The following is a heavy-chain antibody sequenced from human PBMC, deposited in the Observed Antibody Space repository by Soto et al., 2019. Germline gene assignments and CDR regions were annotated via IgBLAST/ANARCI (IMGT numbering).Heavy chain of an antibody. CDR2: IYYSGST. V-gene: IGHV4-59*01. D-gene: IGHD6-13*01. CDR1: GGYISSYY. CDR3: ARDGGLSYAAGNPYYGMDV. Sequence: SETLSLTCTVSGGYISSYYWSWIRQPPGKGLEWIGYIYYSGSTNYNPSLKSRVTISVDTSKNQFSLKLSSVTAADTAVYYCARDGGLSYAAGNPYYGMDVWGQGTTVTVSS. J-gene: IGHJ6*02.